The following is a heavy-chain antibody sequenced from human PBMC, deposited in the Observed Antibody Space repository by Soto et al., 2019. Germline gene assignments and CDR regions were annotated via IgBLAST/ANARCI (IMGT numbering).Heavy chain of an antibody. V-gene: IGHV3-23*01. Sequence: GGSLRLSCAASGITFSTYAMSWVRRAPGKGLEWVSTIGSNGADKQYADFVKGRFTVSRDSSKSTLSLQMNSLRAEDTAVYYCAAGYLRHNSLNGYYYSYGMDVWGQGTTVTVSS. D-gene: IGHD5-12*01. J-gene: IGHJ6*02. CDR2: IGSNGADK. CDR1: GITFSTYA. CDR3: AAGYLRHNSLNGYYYSYGMDV.